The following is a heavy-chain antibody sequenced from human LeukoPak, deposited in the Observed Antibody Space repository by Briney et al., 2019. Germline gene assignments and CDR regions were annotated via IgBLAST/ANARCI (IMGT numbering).Heavy chain of an antibody. V-gene: IGHV3-30*03. D-gene: IGHD2-2*01. J-gene: IGHJ4*02. Sequence: GGSLRLSCAASGFTFNNYPMSWVRQAPGKGLEWVAVISYDGSNKYYADSVKGRFTISRDNSKNTLYLQMNSLRAEDTAVYYCAIRYCSSTSCPRGDDYWGQGTLVTVSS. CDR1: GFTFNNYP. CDR2: ISYDGSNK. CDR3: AIRYCSSTSCPRGDDY.